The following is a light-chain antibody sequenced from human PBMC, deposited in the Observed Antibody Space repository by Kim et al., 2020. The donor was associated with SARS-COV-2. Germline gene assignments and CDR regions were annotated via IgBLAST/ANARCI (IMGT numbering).Light chain of an antibody. J-gene: IGLJ1*01. CDR2: DVN. Sequence: TVSKSCTGNSSDVGGYNFVYWHQQQPGKAPKLIIYDVNKRRSGGPNRFSGSKSGNTASLTVSGLQAEDEADYYCSSYAGTNNCYVFGTGTKVTVL. CDR1: SSDVGGYNF. CDR3: SSYAGTNNCYV. V-gene: IGLV2-8*01.